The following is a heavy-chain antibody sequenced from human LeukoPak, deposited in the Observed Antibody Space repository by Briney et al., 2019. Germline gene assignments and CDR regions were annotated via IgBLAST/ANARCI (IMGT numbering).Heavy chain of an antibody. CDR1: GFTFSGYG. Sequence: GRSLRLSCAASGFTFSGYGMHWVRQAPGKGLEWVAVIWFDGSNKYYADSVKGRFTISRDNSKNTLYLLMNSLRAEDTAVYYCARERSSWHTYGMDVWGQGTTVTVSS. D-gene: IGHD6-13*01. CDR3: ARERSSWHTYGMDV. CDR2: IWFDGSNK. V-gene: IGHV3-33*01. J-gene: IGHJ6*02.